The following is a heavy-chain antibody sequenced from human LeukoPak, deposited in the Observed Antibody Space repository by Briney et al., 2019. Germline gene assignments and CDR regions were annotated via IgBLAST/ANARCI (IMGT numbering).Heavy chain of an antibody. CDR1: GGSISSSGYY. CDR2: IYYSGSI. CDR3: ARYVTIFVGGGSN. J-gene: IGHJ4*02. D-gene: IGHD3-9*01. V-gene: IGHV4-39*01. Sequence: SETLSLTCTVSGGSISSSGYYWGWIRQSPGKGLEWIGSIYYSGSIYYNPSLKSRVTISVDTSKNQFSLKLSSVTAADTAVYYCARYVTIFVGGGSNWGQGTLVTVSS.